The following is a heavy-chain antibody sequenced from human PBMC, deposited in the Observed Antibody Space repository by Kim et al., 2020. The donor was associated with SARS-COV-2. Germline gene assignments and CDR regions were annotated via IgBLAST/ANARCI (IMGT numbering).Heavy chain of an antibody. J-gene: IGHJ3*01. Sequence: YADSVKGRFTISRDSSQNTVYLQMNTVRAEDTAVYFCARLQMTTVTSAFDLWGRGTVVSVSS. CDR3: ARLQMTTVTSAFDL. V-gene: IGHV3-53*01. D-gene: IGHD4-4*01.